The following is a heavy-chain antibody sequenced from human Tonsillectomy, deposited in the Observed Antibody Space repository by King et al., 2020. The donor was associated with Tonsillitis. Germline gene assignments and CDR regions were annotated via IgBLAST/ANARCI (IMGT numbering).Heavy chain of an antibody. CDR3: ARLTGDREPY. V-gene: IGHV4-34*01. CDR2: INHSGST. Sequence: VQLQQWGAGLLKPSETLSLTCAVYGGSFSGYYWSWIRQPPGKGLEWIGEINHSGSTNYNPSLKSRVTISADTSKNQFSLKLSSVTAADTAVYYCARLTGDREPYWGQGTLVTVSS. D-gene: IGHD2-21*02. CDR1: GGSFSGYY. J-gene: IGHJ4*02.